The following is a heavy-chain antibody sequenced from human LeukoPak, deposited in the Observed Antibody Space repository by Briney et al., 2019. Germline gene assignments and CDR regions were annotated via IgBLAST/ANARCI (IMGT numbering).Heavy chain of an antibody. CDR2: IGAYNGNT. Sequence: GASVKVSCKASGYYSISWVRQAPGQGLEWMGWIGAYNGNTKYAPKLQGRVTITTDTYTNTAYMELRSLTSDDTAVYFCARDLNLCYYGSSGRVLDPWGQGTLVTVSS. CDR3: ARDLNLCYYGSSGRVLDP. CDR1: GYYS. J-gene: IGHJ5*02. V-gene: IGHV1-18*01. D-gene: IGHD3-22*01.